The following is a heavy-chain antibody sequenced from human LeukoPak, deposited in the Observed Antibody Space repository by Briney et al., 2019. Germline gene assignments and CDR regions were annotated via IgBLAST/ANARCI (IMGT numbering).Heavy chain of an antibody. Sequence: ASVKVSCKASGYTFTSYDINWVRQATGQGLEWMGWMNPNSGNTGYAQKFQGRVTMTRNTSISTAYMELSSLRSEDTAVYYCARGVRPRGYSYGYLYWFDPWGQGTLVTVSS. CDR3: ARGVRPRGYSYGYLYWFDP. CDR1: GYTFTSYD. D-gene: IGHD5-18*01. CDR2: MNPNSGNT. V-gene: IGHV1-8*01. J-gene: IGHJ5*02.